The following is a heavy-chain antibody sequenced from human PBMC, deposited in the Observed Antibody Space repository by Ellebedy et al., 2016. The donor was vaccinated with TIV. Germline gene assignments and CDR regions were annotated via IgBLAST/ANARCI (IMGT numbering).Heavy chain of an antibody. CDR2: ISVSGGST. J-gene: IGHJ6*02. CDR3: ARGMEVGYCSGGSCYSRDYYYGMDV. D-gene: IGHD2-15*01. CDR1: GFTFSSYA. V-gene: IGHV3-23*01. Sequence: GESLKISCAASGFTFSSYAMSWVRQAPGKGLEWVSAISVSGGSTYYADSVKGRFTISRDNSKNTLYLQMNSLRAEDTAVYYCARGMEVGYCSGGSCYSRDYYYGMDVWGQGTTVTVSS.